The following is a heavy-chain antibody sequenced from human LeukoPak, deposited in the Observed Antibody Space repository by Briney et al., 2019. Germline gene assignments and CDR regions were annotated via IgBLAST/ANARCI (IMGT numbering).Heavy chain of an antibody. CDR3: AKAPTGYSYGYWKGDYFDY. V-gene: IGHV3-30*18. D-gene: IGHD5-18*01. J-gene: IGHJ4*02. CDR2: ISYDGSNK. CDR1: GFTFSSYG. Sequence: PGGSLRLSCAASGFTFSSYGMHWVRQAPGKGLEWVAVISYDGSNKYYADSVKGRFTISRDNSKNTLYLQMNSLRAEDTAVYYCAKAPTGYSYGYWKGDYFDYWGQGTLVTVSS.